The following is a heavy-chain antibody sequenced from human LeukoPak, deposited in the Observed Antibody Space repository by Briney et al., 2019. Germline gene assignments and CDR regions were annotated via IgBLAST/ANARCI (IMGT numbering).Heavy chain of an antibody. CDR3: ARDGGSWEDSSGYGLDP. CDR2: INWNGGST. D-gene: IGHD3-22*01. J-gene: IGHJ5*02. CDR1: GFSFDDYG. V-gene: IGHV3-20*04. Sequence: GGSLRLSCVASGFSFDDYGMSWVRQAPGKGLEWVSGINWNGGSTGYADSVKGRFTISRDNAKNSLYLQMNSLRAEDTALYYCARDGGSWEDSSGYGLDPWGQGTLVTVSS.